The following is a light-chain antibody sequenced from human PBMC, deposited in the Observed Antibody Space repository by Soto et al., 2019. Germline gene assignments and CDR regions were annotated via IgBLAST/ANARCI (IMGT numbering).Light chain of an antibody. CDR1: QSVSSY. J-gene: IGKJ4*01. V-gene: IGKV3-11*01. Sequence: EIVLTQSPSTLSFSPWERSTLSFVASQSVSSYLAWYQQKPGQAPRLLIYDASNRATGIAARFSGSGYGTDFTLTISSLEPEDFAVYYCQQRSNWPPLAFGGGTKVDIK. CDR2: DAS. CDR3: QQRSNWPPLA.